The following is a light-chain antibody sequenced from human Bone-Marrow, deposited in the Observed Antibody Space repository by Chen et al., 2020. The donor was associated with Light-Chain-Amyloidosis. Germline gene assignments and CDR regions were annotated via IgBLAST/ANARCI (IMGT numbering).Light chain of an antibody. V-gene: IGLV3-25*03. CDR1: DLPTKY. CDR3: QSADSSGTYEVI. Sequence: SYELTQPPSVSVSPGQTARITCSGDDLPTKYAYWYQQKPGQAPVLVIHRDTERPSGISERSSGSSSGTTAMLTISGVQAEDEADYHCQSADSSGTYEVIFGGGTKLTVL. J-gene: IGLJ2*01. CDR2: RDT.